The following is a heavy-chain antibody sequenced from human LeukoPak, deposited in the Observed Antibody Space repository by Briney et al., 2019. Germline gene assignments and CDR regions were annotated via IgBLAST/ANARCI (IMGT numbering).Heavy chain of an antibody. CDR2: IIPIFGTA. Sequence: ASVKVSCKASGGTFSSYAISWVRQAPGQGLEWMRGIIPIFGTANYAQKFQGRVTITADESTSTAYMELSSLRSEDTAVYYCARHWEAAAGSDAFDIWGQGTMVTVSS. V-gene: IGHV1-69*13. CDR3: ARHWEAAAGSDAFDI. CDR1: GGTFSSYA. D-gene: IGHD6-13*01. J-gene: IGHJ3*02.